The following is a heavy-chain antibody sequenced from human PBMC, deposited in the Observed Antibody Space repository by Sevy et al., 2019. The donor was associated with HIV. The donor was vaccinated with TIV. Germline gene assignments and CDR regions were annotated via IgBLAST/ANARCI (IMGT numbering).Heavy chain of an antibody. Sequence: SETLSLTCTVSGGSISSYYCSWIRQPPGKGLEWIGYISYSGSTNYNPSLKSRVTISIDTSKNQFSLKLTSVTAADTAVYYCARDPITVAPYFDYWSQGTLVTVSS. CDR2: ISYSGST. J-gene: IGHJ4*02. D-gene: IGHD6-19*01. CDR1: GGSISSYY. CDR3: ARDPITVAPYFDY. V-gene: IGHV4-59*01.